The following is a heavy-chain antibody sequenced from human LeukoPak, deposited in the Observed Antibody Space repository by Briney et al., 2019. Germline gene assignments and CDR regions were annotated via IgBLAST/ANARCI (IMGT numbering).Heavy chain of an antibody. CDR2: INNDGSGT. D-gene: IGHD3-3*01. CDR1: GFTFTSFW. V-gene: IGHV3-74*01. J-gene: IGHJ4*02. CDR3: ARVQFGGYYDFWSGYYNHFDY. Sequence: GGSLRLSCAASGFTFTSFWMHWVRQAPGQGLVWVSRINNDGSGTSYADSVKGRFTISRDNAKNSLYLQMNSLRAEDTAVYYCARVQFGGYYDFWSGYYNHFDYWGQGTLVTVSS.